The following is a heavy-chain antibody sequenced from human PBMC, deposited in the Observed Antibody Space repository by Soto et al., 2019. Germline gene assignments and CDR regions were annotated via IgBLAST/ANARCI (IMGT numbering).Heavy chain of an antibody. V-gene: IGHV3-23*01. Sequence: EVQLLESGGGLVQPGGSLRLSCAASGFTFSSYAMSWVRQAPGKGLEWVSAISGSGGSTYYADSVKGRFTISRDKSKNRLYQKMNSRRGEETAVYYCAKKFGELSLDYWVQGTLVAVSS. CDR1: GFTFSSYA. J-gene: IGHJ4*02. D-gene: IGHD3-10*01. CDR2: ISGSGGST. CDR3: AKKFGELSLDY.